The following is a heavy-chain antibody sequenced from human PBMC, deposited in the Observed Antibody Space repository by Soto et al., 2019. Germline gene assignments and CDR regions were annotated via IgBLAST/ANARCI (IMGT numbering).Heavy chain of an antibody. CDR2: VSTGGTGT. D-gene: IGHD6-19*01. Sequence: EVQLLESGGGLVQPGGSLRLSCAASGFTFTSYAMNWVRQAPGRGLEWVSIVSTGGTGTYYADSVRGRFTISRDNSKNTLYLQMNSLKPEDTAIYYCAKGISPSSRWSSYLDYCGQGTLVTVSS. J-gene: IGHJ4*02. CDR3: AKGISPSSRWSSYLDY. V-gene: IGHV3-23*01. CDR1: GFTFTSYA.